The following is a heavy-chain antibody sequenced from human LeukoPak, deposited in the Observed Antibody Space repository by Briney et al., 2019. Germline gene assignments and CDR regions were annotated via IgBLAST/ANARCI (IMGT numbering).Heavy chain of an antibody. CDR3: VSGNGYDFRYFDY. CDR2: IYYSGST. D-gene: IGHD5-12*01. V-gene: IGHV4-31*03. CDR1: GGSISSGAYY. Sequence: SETLSLTCTVSGGSISSGAYYWSWIRPHPGKGLEWIGYIYYSGSTYYNPSLKSRVTISVDTSKNQFSLRLSSVTAADTAVYYCVSGNGYDFRYFDYWGQGTLVTVSS. J-gene: IGHJ4*02.